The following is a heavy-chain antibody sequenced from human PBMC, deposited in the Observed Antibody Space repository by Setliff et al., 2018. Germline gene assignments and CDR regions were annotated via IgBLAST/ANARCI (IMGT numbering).Heavy chain of an antibody. CDR2: IYYSGST. CDR1: GGSISSSSYY. V-gene: IGHV4-39*07. D-gene: IGHD4-17*01. Sequence: SETLSLTCTVSGGSISSSSYYWGWIRQPPGKGLEWIGSIYYSGSTYYNPSLKSRVTISVDTSKNQFSLKLSSVTAADTAVYYCARDRVTTLENYYYYYGMDVWGQVTTVTVSS. J-gene: IGHJ6*02. CDR3: ARDRVTTLENYYYYYGMDV.